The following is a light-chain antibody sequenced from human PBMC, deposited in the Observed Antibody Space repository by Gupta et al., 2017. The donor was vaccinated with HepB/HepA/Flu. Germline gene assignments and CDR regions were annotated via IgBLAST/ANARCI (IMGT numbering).Light chain of an antibody. Sequence: QSALTQPPSASGSPGQSVTISCTGTSSDVGGYDYVSWYQQPPGKAPKLMIHEVNKRPSGVPDRFSGSKSGNTASLTVSWLQAEDEADYYCSSYAGSNNLIFGGGTRLTVL. J-gene: IGLJ2*01. CDR2: EVN. CDR1: SSDVGGYDY. CDR3: SSYAGSNNLI. V-gene: IGLV2-8*01.